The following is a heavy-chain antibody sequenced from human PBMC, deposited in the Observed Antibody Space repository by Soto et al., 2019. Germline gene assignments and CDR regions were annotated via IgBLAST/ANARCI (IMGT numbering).Heavy chain of an antibody. CDR3: AGHSSGVPGYYYGMDV. CDR2: IIPIFDTA. CDR1: GGTFSSYA. J-gene: IGHJ6*02. Sequence: QVQLVQSGAEVKKPGSSVKVSCKASGGTFSSYAISWVRQAPGQGLEWMGGIIPIFDTADYAQKFQGRVKITAYESTNTAYMELSSLRSEDTAVYYCAGHSSGVPGYYYGMDVWGQGNTVTVSS. D-gene: IGHD3-22*01. V-gene: IGHV1-69*12.